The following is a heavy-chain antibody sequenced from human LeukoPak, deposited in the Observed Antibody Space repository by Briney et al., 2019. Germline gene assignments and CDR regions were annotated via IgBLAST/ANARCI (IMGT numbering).Heavy chain of an antibody. J-gene: IGHJ4*02. CDR1: GGSFSTYY. D-gene: IGHD3-10*01. Sequence: SETLSLTCTVSGGSFSTYYWSWIRQPAGKGLEWIRHISPSGSTNYGPSLKSRVSISADKSKNQFFLRLTSVTAADTAVYYCARVNGSGSFLDYWGQGTLIPVSS. V-gene: IGHV4-4*07. CDR3: ARVNGSGSFLDY. CDR2: ISPSGST.